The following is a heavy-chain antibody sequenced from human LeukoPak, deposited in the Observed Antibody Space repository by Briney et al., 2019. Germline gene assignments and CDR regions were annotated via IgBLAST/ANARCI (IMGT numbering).Heavy chain of an antibody. CDR2: ISSDGSST. D-gene: IGHD3-22*01. CDR3: ARGVDYYDSSGYYY. V-gene: IGHV3-74*01. J-gene: IGHJ4*02. CDR1: GFTFSSYW. Sequence: GGSLRLSCAASGFTFSSYWMHWVRQAPGKGLVWVSRISSDGSSTSYADSVKGRFTISRDNAKNTLYLQMNSLRAEDTAVYYCARGVDYYDSSGYYYWGQGTLVTVSS.